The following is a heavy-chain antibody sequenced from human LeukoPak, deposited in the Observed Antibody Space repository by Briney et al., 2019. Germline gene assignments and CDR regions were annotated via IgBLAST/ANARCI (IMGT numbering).Heavy chain of an antibody. CDR1: GGTFRGYY. J-gene: IGHJ2*01. V-gene: IGHV4-34*01. D-gene: IGHD7-27*01. Sequence: SAETLSLTCAVYGGTFRGYYWSRIRQPPGKGREWVGEIHYTGATNYKPSLKSRDTISGDPSKNQGSLRVYSVTAADTAVYYCARGVLGPYYFDLWGRGTLVTVSS. CDR2: IHYTGAT. CDR3: ARGVLGPYYFDL.